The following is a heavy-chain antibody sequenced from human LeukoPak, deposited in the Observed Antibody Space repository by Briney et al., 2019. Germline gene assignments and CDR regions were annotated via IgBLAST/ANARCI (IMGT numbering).Heavy chain of an antibody. V-gene: IGHV4-39*01. Sequence: SETLSLTCTVSGGSISSSSYYWGWIRQPPGKGLEWIGSIYYSGSTYYNPSLKSRVTISVDTSKNQFSLKLSSVTAADTAVYYCASSPGGWYLDGCFDYWGQGTLVTVSS. CDR3: ASSPGGWYLDGCFDY. CDR2: IYYSGST. D-gene: IGHD6-19*01. J-gene: IGHJ4*02. CDR1: GGSISSSSYY.